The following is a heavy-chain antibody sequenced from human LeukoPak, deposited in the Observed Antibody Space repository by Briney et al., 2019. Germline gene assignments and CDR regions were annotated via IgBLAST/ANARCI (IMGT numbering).Heavy chain of an antibody. CDR3: ARDWGYIVVVPAASVEAFDI. J-gene: IGHJ3*02. V-gene: IGHV1-69*13. CDR2: IIPIFGTA. Sequence: SVKVSCKASGGTFSSYAISWVRQAPGQGLELMGGIIPIFGTANYAQKFQGRVTITADESTSTAYMELSSLRSEDTAVYYCARDWGYIVVVPAASVEAFDIWGQGTMVTVSS. D-gene: IGHD2-2*01. CDR1: GGTFSSYA.